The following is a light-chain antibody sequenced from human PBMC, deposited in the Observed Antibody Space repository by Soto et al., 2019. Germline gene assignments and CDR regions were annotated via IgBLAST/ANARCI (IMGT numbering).Light chain of an antibody. CDR3: SSYTSSSHVV. CDR2: DVS. Sequence: QSALTQPASVSGSPGQSITISCTGTSSDVGGYNYVSWYQQPPGKAPKLMIYDVSNRPSGVSNRFSGSKSGNTASLTISGLHAEDEADYYCSSYTSSSHVVFGGGTKLTVL. J-gene: IGLJ2*01. CDR1: SSDVGGYNY. V-gene: IGLV2-14*01.